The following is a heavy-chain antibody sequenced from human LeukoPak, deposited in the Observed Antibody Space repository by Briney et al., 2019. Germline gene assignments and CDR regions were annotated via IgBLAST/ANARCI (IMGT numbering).Heavy chain of an antibody. V-gene: IGHV3-7*01. CDR3: ARGRQGLDY. CDR1: GFTFSSYW. Sequence: GGSLRLSCAASGFTFSSYWMSWVRQAPGKGLEWVAQIKADGSGNYYVDSVKGRFTMSRDNAQNSLYLQMNSLRAEDTAVYYCARGRQGLDYWGQGTLVTVSS. CDR2: IKADGSGN. J-gene: IGHJ4*02. D-gene: IGHD1-1*01.